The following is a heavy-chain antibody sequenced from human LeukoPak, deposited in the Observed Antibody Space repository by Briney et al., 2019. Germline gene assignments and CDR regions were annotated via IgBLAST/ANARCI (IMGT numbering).Heavy chain of an antibody. CDR3: ASPRWLVDLGGGYYFDY. V-gene: IGHV1-69*06. CDR1: GGTFSSYA. Sequence: GASVKVSCKASGGTFSSYAISWVRQAPGQGLEWMGGIIPIFGTTNYAQKFQGRVTITADKSTSTAYMELSSLRSEDTAVYYCASPRWLVDLGGGYYFDYWGQGTLVTVSS. CDR2: IIPIFGTT. J-gene: IGHJ4*02. D-gene: IGHD6-19*01.